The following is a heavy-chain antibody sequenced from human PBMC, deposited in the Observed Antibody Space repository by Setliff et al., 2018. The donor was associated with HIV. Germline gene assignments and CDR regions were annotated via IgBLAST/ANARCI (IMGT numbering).Heavy chain of an antibody. D-gene: IGHD3-22*01. CDR1: GGTFRSHE. CDR2: IVPILNTG. CDR3: ARIPNHSSGFDY. Sequence: SVKVSCKASGGTFRSHEISWVRQAPGQGLEWMGGIVPILNTGNYAPKFQGRVTITADESTTTAYMELSSLRSEETAVYYCARIPNHSSGFDYWGQGTPVTVSS. J-gene: IGHJ4*02. V-gene: IGHV1-69*13.